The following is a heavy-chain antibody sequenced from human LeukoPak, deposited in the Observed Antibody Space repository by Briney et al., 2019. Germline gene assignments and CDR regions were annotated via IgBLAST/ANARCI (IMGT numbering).Heavy chain of an antibody. Sequence: ASVKVSCKASGYTFTGYYMHWVRQAPGQGLEWMGWINPNSGGTNYAQKFQGRVTMTRDTSISTAYMELSRLRSDDTAMYYCARGDRVTMVRGVIMGVNYFDYWGQGTLVTVSS. V-gene: IGHV1-2*02. CDR2: INPNSGGT. J-gene: IGHJ4*02. D-gene: IGHD3-10*01. CDR3: ARGDRVTMVRGVIMGVNYFDY. CDR1: GYTFTGYY.